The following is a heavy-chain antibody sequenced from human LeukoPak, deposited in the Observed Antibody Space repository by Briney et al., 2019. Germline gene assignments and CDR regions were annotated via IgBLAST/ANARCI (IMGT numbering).Heavy chain of an antibody. V-gene: IGHV3-30-3*01. J-gene: IGHJ4*02. CDR2: ISYDGSNK. CDR3: ARGRSSSWLLDY. D-gene: IGHD6-13*01. Sequence: PGGSLRLSCAASGFTFSSYAMHWVRQAPGKGLEWVAVISYDGSNKYYADSVKGRFTISRDNSKNTLYLQMNSLRAEDTAVCYCARGRSSSWLLDYWGQGTLVTVSS. CDR1: GFTFSSYA.